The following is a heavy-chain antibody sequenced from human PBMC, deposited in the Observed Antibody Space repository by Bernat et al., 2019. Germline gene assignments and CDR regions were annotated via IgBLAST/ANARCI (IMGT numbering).Heavy chain of an antibody. D-gene: IGHD3-10*01. J-gene: IGHJ4*02. V-gene: IGHV3-30-3*01. CDR2: ISYDGSNK. CDR3: ARQSGSGSSAYPDY. Sequence: QVQLVESGGGVVQPGRSLRLSCAASGFTFSSHAMHWVRQAPGKGLEWVAVISYDGSNKYYADSVKGRFTISRDNSKNTLYLQMNSLRAEDTAVYYCARQSGSGSSAYPDYWGQGTLVTVSS. CDR1: GFTFSSHA.